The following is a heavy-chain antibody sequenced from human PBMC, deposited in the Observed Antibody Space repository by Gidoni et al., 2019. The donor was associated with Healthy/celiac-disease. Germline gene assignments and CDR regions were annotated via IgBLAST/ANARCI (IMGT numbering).Heavy chain of an antibody. CDR2: INHSGST. CDR3: ARAKPKRGYSYGYFDY. J-gene: IGHJ4*02. D-gene: IGHD5-18*01. CDR1: GGSFSGYY. Sequence: QVQLQQWGAGLLKPSETLSLTCAVYGGSFSGYYWSWIRQPPGKGLAWIGEINHSGSTNYNPSLKSRVTISVDTSKNQFSLKLSSVTAADTAVYYCARAKPKRGYSYGYFDYWGQGTLVTVSS. V-gene: IGHV4-34*01.